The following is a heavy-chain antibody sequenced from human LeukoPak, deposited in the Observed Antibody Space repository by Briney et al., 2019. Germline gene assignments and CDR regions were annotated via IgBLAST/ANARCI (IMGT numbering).Heavy chain of an antibody. J-gene: IGHJ5*02. CDR2: IYPGDSDT. Sequence: GESLKISCKGSGYSFTSYWIGWVRQMPGKGLEWMGIIYPGDSDTRYSPSFQGQVTISADKSISTAYLQWSSLKASDTAMYYCARRGSTSCYDVGSCNWFDPWGQGTLVTVSS. D-gene: IGHD2-2*01. CDR1: GYSFTSYW. V-gene: IGHV5-51*01. CDR3: ARRGSTSCYDVGSCNWFDP.